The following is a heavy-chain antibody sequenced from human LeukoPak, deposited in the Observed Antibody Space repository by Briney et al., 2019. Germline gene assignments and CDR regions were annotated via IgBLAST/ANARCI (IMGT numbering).Heavy chain of an antibody. Sequence: GASVKVSCKAPGYTFTDYYIHWVRQAPGQGLEWMGWIIPNSGGTNYAQKFQGRVTMTRDTSISTAYMELSRLTSDDTAVYYCASNSNDYYYYYYMDVWGKGTTVTVSS. CDR1: GYTFTDYY. D-gene: IGHD4-11*01. V-gene: IGHV1-2*02. CDR2: IIPNSGGT. J-gene: IGHJ6*03. CDR3: ASNSNDYYYYYYMDV.